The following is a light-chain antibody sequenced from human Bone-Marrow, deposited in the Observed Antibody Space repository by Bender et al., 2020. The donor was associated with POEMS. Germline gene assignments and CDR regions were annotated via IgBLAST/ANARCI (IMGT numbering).Light chain of an antibody. V-gene: IGLV3-1*01. J-gene: IGLJ2*01. CDR2: QGN. CDR3: QAWDRTAAV. CDR1: KLGYTS. Sequence: SSDLTQPPSVSVPPGQTATITCSGDKLGYTSVCWYQHKPGQSPVLVICQGNKRPSGIPERFSVSSSGNTATLTISGTQAMDEADYYCQAWDRTAAVFAGRTKLTVL.